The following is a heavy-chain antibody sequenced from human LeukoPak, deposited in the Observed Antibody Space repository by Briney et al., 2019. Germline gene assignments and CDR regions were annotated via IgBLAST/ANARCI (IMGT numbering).Heavy chain of an antibody. CDR2: TRSKAYGGTT. J-gene: IGHJ4*02. CDR3: TIPRVGYSYGYNY. D-gene: IGHD5-18*01. V-gene: IGHV3-49*04. Sequence: GGSLRLSCTASGFTFGDYAMSWVRQAPGKGLEWVGFTRSKAYGGTTEYAASVKGRFTISRDDSKSIAYLQMNSLKTEDTAVYYCTIPRVGYSYGYNYWGQGTLVTVSS. CDR1: GFTFGDYA.